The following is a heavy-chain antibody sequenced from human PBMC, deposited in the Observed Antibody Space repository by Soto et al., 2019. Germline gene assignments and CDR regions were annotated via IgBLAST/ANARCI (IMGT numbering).Heavy chain of an antibody. Sequence: GGSLRLSCAASGFTFNNYAMSWVRQAPGKGLEWVSAISGSDDDTLYADSVKGRFTISRDNSKNTLFLQMNSLRAEDTAVYYCARDLYNGWYFFDYWGQGTLVTVSS. J-gene: IGHJ4*02. D-gene: IGHD6-19*01. CDR1: GFTFNNYA. CDR3: ARDLYNGWYFFDY. CDR2: ISGSDDDT. V-gene: IGHV3-23*01.